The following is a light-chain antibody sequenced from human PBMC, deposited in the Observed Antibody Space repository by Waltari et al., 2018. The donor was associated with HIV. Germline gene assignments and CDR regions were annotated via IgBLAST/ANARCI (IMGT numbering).Light chain of an antibody. J-gene: IGLJ3*02. CDR1: KLGDKY. CDR2: QDN. Sequence: SYELTQPPSVSVSPGQTASIACSGDKLGDKYACWYQQRPGQSPVLVIYQDNKRPSGIPERISGSNSGNPATLTISGTQAMDEADYYCQAWDSSTVVFGGGTKLTVL. CDR3: QAWDSSTVV. V-gene: IGLV3-1*01.